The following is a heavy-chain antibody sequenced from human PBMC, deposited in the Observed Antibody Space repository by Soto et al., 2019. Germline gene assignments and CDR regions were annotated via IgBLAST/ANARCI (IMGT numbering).Heavy chain of an antibody. D-gene: IGHD3-22*01. V-gene: IGHV4-39*01. CDR3: ARQRRYYYDSSGYPDY. J-gene: IGHJ4*03. Sequence: SETLSLTCTVSGDSISSSTYYWGWIRQPPGKGLEWIGSIFYTGSTFDNPSLKSRVTVSIDTSKNQFSLKLSSVTAADTAVYYCARQRRYYYDSSGYPDYWGQGTTVTVSS. CDR1: GDSISSSTYY. CDR2: IFYTGST.